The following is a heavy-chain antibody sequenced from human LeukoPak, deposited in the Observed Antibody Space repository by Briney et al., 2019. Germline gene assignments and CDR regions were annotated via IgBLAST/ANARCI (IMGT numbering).Heavy chain of an antibody. D-gene: IGHD4-17*01. Sequence: QPGRSLRLSCAASGFTFSSYGMHWVRQAPGKGLEWVAVIWYDGSNKYYADSVKGRFTISRDNAKNSLYLQINSLRAEDTAVYYCARGEGYGDYESYYYYYGMDVWGQGTTVTVSS. J-gene: IGHJ6*02. CDR3: ARGEGYGDYESYYYYYGMDV. V-gene: IGHV3-33*01. CDR2: IWYDGSNK. CDR1: GFTFSSYG.